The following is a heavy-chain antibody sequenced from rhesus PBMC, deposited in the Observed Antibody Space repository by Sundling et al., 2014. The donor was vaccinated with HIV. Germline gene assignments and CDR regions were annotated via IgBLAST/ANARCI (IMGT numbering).Heavy chain of an antibody. Sequence: EVQLVESGGGLAKPGGSLRLSCAASGFTFSNYAIHWVRQAPGKGLEWVSAISSGGGTYYADSIKGRFTISRDNSKNTLSLQMNSLRPEDTAVYYCTKDLWELQMIYALHSWGQGVVVTVSS. CDR2: ISSGGGT. D-gene: IGHD1-44*02. J-gene: IGHJ6*01. CDR1: GFTFSNYA. CDR3: TKDLWELQMIYALHS. V-gene: IGHV3-103*01.